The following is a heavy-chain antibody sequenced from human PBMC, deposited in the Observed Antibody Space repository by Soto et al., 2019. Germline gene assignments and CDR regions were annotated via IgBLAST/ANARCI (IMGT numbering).Heavy chain of an antibody. V-gene: IGHV3-30-3*01. J-gene: IGHJ3*02. Sequence: QTGGSLRLSCAASGFTFSSYAMHWVRQAPGKGLEWVAVISYDGSNKYYADSVKGRFTISRDNSKNTLYLQMNSLRAEGTAVYYCARDFDYFVVVPAVGSAFDIWGQGTMVTVSS. CDR3: ARDFDYFVVVPAVGSAFDI. CDR2: ISYDGSNK. D-gene: IGHD2-2*01. CDR1: GFTFSSYA.